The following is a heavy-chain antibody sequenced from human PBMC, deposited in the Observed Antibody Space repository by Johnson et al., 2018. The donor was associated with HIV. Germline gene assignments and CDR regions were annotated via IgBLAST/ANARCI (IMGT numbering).Heavy chain of an antibody. D-gene: IGHD6-19*01. CDR2: ISWNGGSI. J-gene: IGHJ3*02. V-gene: IGHV3-9*01. Sequence: VQLVESGGGLVQPGRSMRLSCAASGFTFDDYAMHWVRQAPGKGLELVSGISWNGGSIGYADSVKGRFTISRDNAKRSLFLQMNSLRGEDTAVYYCGKVRIPVAGFDAFDIWCQGTMVTVSS. CDR1: GFTFDDYA. CDR3: GKVRIPVAGFDAFDI.